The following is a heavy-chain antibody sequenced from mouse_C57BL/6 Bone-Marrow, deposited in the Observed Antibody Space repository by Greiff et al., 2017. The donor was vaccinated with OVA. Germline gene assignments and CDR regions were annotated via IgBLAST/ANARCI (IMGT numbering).Heavy chain of an antibody. CDR1: GYTFTSYW. Sequence: QVQLQQPGAELVKPGASVKLSCKASGYTFTSYWMHWVKQRPGQGLEWIGMIHPNSGSTNYNEKFKSKATLTVDKSSSTAYMQLSSLTSEDSAVYYVARWGNYPYWYFDDWGTGTTVTVSS. CDR2: IHPNSGST. CDR3: ARWGNYPYWYFDD. V-gene: IGHV1-64*01. D-gene: IGHD2-1*01. J-gene: IGHJ1*03.